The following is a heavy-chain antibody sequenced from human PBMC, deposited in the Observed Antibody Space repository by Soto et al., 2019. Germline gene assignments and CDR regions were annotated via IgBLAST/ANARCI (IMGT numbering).Heavy chain of an antibody. CDR2: IYYSGST. Sequence: QVQLQESGPGLVKPSQTLSLTCTVSGGSIGSGGYYWSWIRQHPGKGLEWIGYIYYSGSTYYNTSLKRRGTIPVDTSKNQFSLKVNSVTAAETAVYYCAGDRDYMDVWGQGTTVTVSS. D-gene: IGHD4-17*01. J-gene: IGHJ6*02. V-gene: IGHV4-31*03. CDR3: AGDRDYMDV. CDR1: GGSIGSGGYY.